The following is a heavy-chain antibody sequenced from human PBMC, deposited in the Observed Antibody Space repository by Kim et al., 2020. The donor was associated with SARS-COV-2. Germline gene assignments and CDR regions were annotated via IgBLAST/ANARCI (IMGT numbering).Heavy chain of an antibody. V-gene: IGHV3-33*06. D-gene: IGHD4-17*01. CDR2: IWYDGSNK. CDR1: GFTFSNYG. J-gene: IGHJ4*02. CDR3: AKAPADGDYYY. Sequence: GGSLRLSCAASGFTFSNYGMHWVRQAPGKGLEWVAVIWYDGSNKYYADSVKGRFTISRDNSKNTLYLQMNSLRAEDTAVYYCAKAPADGDYYYWGQGTLVTVSS.